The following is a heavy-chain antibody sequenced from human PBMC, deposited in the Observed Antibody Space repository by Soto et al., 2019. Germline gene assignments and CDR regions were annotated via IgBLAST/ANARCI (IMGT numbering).Heavy chain of an antibody. J-gene: IGHJ4*02. CDR3: ARDSYGSGSYYGY. Sequence: ASVKVSCKASGGTFSSYAISWVRQAPGQGLEWMGGIIPIFGTANYAQKFQGRVTITADKSTSTVYMELSSLRSEDTAVYYCARDSYGSGSYYGYWGQGTLVTVSS. D-gene: IGHD3-10*01. CDR1: GGTFSSYA. CDR2: IIPIFGTA. V-gene: IGHV1-69*06.